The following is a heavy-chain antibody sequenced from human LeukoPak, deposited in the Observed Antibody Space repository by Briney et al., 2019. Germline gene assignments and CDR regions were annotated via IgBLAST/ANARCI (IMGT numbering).Heavy chain of an antibody. D-gene: IGHD6-13*01. CDR3: ARGSRQQLVFGWPNWFDP. J-gene: IGHJ5*02. Sequence: GGSLRLSCAASGFTFSSYEMNWVRQAPGKGLEWVSYISSSGSTIYYADSVKGRFTISRDNAKNSLYLQMNSLRAEDTAVYYCARGSRQQLVFGWPNWFDPWGQGTLVTVSS. CDR2: ISSSGSTI. CDR1: GFTFSSYE. V-gene: IGHV3-48*03.